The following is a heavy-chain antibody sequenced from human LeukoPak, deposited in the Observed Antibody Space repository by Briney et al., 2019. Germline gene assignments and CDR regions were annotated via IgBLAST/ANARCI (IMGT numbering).Heavy chain of an antibody. J-gene: IGHJ4*02. Sequence: GGSLRLSCAASGFTFSDYYMSWIRQAPGKGLEWVSYISSSGSTIYYADSVKGRFTISRDNAKNSLYLQMNSLRAEDTAVYYCARDQRAQPGIAAAGTDYWGQGTLVTVSS. CDR1: GFTFSDYY. CDR3: ARDQRAQPGIAAAGTDY. V-gene: IGHV3-11*04. D-gene: IGHD6-13*01. CDR2: ISSSGSTI.